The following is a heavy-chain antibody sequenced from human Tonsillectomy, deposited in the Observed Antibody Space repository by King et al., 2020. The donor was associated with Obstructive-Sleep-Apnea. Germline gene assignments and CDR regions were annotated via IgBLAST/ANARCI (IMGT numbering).Heavy chain of an antibody. J-gene: IGHJ5*02. D-gene: IGHD1-26*01. CDR3: ARRNSGTYYGWFDP. CDR1: GFSLSTSGVA. Sequence: ITLKESGPTLVKPTQTLTLTCTFSGFSLSTSGVAVGGIRQPPGKALERLALSFWDADKRHSQSLKTRLTIPKDTPKNQVVLTMTNMDPVDTATYYCARRNSGTYYGWFDPWGQGTLVTVSS. V-gene: IGHV2-5*02. CDR2: SFWDADK.